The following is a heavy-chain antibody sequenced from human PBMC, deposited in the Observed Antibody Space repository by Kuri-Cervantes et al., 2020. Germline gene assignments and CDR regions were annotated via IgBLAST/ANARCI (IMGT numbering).Heavy chain of an antibody. CDR2: ISYDGSNK. D-gene: IGHD2-2*01. Sequence: GESLKISCAASGFTFSSYAMHWVRQAPGKGLEWVAVISYDGSNKYYADSVKGRFTISRDNAKNSLYLQMNSLRAEDTAVYYCARDLRYCSSTSCFAFDGMDVWGQGTTVTVSS. CDR1: GFTFSSYA. J-gene: IGHJ6*02. V-gene: IGHV3-30-3*01. CDR3: ARDLRYCSSTSCFAFDGMDV.